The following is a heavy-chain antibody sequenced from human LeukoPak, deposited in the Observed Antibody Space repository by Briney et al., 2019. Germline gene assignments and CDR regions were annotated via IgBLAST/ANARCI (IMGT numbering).Heavy chain of an antibody. CDR1: GFTFSSYE. CDR2: ISSSGSTI. D-gene: IGHD6-19*01. CDR3: AREGSSGWSVPYYFDY. J-gene: IGHJ4*02. V-gene: IGHV3-48*03. Sequence: GGSLRLSCAASGFTFSSYEMNWVRQAPGKGLEWVSYISSSGSTIYYADSVKGRFTISRDNAKNSLYLQMDSLRAEDTAVYYCAREGSSGWSVPYYFDYWGQGALVTVSS.